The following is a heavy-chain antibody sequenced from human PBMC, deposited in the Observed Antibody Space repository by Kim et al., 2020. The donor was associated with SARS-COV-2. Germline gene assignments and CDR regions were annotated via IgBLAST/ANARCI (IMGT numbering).Heavy chain of an antibody. CDR3: AREVGAAAGYYYYYYMDV. J-gene: IGHJ6*03. CDR1: GYTFTSYG. D-gene: IGHD6-13*01. Sequence: ASVKVSCKASGYTFTSYGISWVRQALGQGLEWMGWISAYNGNTNYAQKLQGRVTMTTDTSTSTAYMELRSLRSDDTAVYYCAREVGAAAGYYYYYYMDVWGKGTTVTVSS. V-gene: IGHV1-18*01. CDR2: ISAYNGNT.